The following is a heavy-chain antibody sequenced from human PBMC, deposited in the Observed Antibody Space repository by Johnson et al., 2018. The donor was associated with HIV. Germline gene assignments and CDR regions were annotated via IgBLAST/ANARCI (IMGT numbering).Heavy chain of an antibody. Sequence: QVQLVESGGGLVKPGGSLRLSCAASGFNLSDYYMSWIRQAPGKGLECVSYISTSGSTTYYVNSVKGRFSISRDNSKNTLYLQMGSLRGEDMAVYYCARKKTAARGAFDIWGQGTMVTVSS. D-gene: IGHD6-6*01. CDR3: ARKKTAARGAFDI. CDR1: GFNLSDYY. V-gene: IGHV3-11*04. CDR2: ISTSGSTT. J-gene: IGHJ3*02.